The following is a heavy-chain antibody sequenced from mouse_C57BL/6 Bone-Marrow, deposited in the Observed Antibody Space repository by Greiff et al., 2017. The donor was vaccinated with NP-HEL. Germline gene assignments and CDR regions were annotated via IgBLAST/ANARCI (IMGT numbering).Heavy chain of an antibody. CDR2: ISDGGSYT. D-gene: IGHD1-1*01. J-gene: IGHJ3*01. V-gene: IGHV5-4*01. CDR3: AREGDHGRFAY. CDR1: GFTFSSYA. Sequence: EVKVVESGGGLVKPGGSLKLSCAASGFTFSSYAMSWVRQTPEKRLEWVATISDGGSYTYYPDNVKGRFTISRDNAKNNLYLQMSHLKSEDTAMYYRAREGDHGRFAYWGQGTLVTVSA.